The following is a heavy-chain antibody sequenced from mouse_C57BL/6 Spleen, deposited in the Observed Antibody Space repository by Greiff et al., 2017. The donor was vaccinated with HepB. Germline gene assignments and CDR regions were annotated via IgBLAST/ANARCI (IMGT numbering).Heavy chain of an antibody. Sequence: VQLQQSGAELVRPGASVKLSCKASGYTFTDYYINWVKQRPGQGLEWIARIYPGSGNTYYNEKFKGKATLTAEKSSSTAYMQLSSLTSEDSAVYFCASIYYSNYFWYFDVWGTGTTVTVSS. CDR2: IYPGSGNT. V-gene: IGHV1-76*01. D-gene: IGHD2-5*01. CDR3: ASIYYSNYFWYFDV. J-gene: IGHJ1*03. CDR1: GYTFTDYY.